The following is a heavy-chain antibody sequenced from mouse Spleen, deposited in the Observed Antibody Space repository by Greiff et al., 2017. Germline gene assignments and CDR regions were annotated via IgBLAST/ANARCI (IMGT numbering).Heavy chain of an antibody. CDR3: ARPYGSSSYYFDY. CDR2: ISSGGSYT. D-gene: IGHD1-1*01. V-gene: IGHV5-6*01. Sequence: EVKLVESGGDLVKPGGSLKLSCAASGFTFSSYGMSWVRQTPDKRLEWVATISSGGSYTYYPDSVKGRFTISRDNAKNTLYLQMSSLKSEDTAMYYCARPYGSSSYYFDYWGQGTTLTVSS. CDR1: GFTFSSYG. J-gene: IGHJ2*01.